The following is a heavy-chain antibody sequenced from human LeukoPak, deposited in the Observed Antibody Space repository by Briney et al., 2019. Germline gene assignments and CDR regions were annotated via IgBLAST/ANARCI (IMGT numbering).Heavy chain of an antibody. CDR1: GGSISSYY. CDR3: ARSNGYSSGWHDY. Sequence: PSETLSLTCTVSGGSISSYYWSWIRQPPGKGLEWIGYIFDSGSTSTSYNPSLKSRVTISVDMSKNQFSLKLSPVTAADTAVFYCARSNGYSSGWHDYWGQGTLVTVSS. V-gene: IGHV4-59*08. J-gene: IGHJ4*02. CDR2: IFDSGSTST. D-gene: IGHD6-19*01.